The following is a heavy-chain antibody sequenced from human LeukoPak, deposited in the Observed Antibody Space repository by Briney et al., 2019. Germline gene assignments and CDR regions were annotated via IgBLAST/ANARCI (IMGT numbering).Heavy chain of an antibody. CDR3: ARGGQAGTGDL. Sequence: GGSLRLSCAASGFTFRSYWMTWVRQSPGKGLEWVANIKQDGSETYHVVSVKGRFTISRDNAKDSLYLEMNSLRAEDTAVYYCARGGQAGTGDLWGQGTLVTVSS. V-gene: IGHV3-7*01. D-gene: IGHD3-10*01. CDR1: GFTFRSYW. J-gene: IGHJ5*02. CDR2: IKQDGSET.